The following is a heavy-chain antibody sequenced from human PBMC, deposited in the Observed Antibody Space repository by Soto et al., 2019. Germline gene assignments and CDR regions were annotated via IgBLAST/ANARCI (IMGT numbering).Heavy chain of an antibody. Sequence: RGSLRLSCAASGFTFSSYAMSWVRQAPGKGLEWVSAISGSGGSTYYADSVKGRFTISRDNSKNTLYLQMNSLRAEDTAVYYCAKDRVTYDFWSGYYGGLSYYYYYGMDVWGQGTTVTVSS. J-gene: IGHJ6*02. CDR2: ISGSGGST. CDR3: AKDRVTYDFWSGYYGGLSYYYYYGMDV. D-gene: IGHD3-3*01. CDR1: GFTFSSYA. V-gene: IGHV3-23*01.